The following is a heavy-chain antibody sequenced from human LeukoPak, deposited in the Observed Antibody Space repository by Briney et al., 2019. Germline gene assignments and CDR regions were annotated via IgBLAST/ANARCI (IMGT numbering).Heavy chain of an antibody. J-gene: IGHJ4*02. CDR2: IYHSGST. CDR1: GGSISSGGYS. Sequence: SETLSLTCAVSGGSISSGGYSWSWIRQPPGKGLEWFGYIYHSGSTYYNPSLKSRVTISVDRSKNQFSLKLSSVTAADTAVYYCARGRYYGSGSYYFDYWGQGTLVTVSS. V-gene: IGHV4-30-2*01. D-gene: IGHD3-10*01. CDR3: ARGRYYGSGSYYFDY.